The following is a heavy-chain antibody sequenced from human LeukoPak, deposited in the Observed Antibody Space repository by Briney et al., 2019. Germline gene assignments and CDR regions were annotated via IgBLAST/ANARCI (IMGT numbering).Heavy chain of an antibody. J-gene: IGHJ4*02. D-gene: IGHD3-16*01. CDR3: ARDHRLITFGGALGD. Sequence: GGSLRLSCAASGFTFSSYGMHWVRQAPGKGLEWVAVIWYDGSNKYYADSVKGRFTISRDNSKNTLYLQMNSLRAEDTAVYYCARDHRLITFGGALGDWGQGTLVTVSS. CDR1: GFTFSSYG. CDR2: IWYDGSNK. V-gene: IGHV3-33*01.